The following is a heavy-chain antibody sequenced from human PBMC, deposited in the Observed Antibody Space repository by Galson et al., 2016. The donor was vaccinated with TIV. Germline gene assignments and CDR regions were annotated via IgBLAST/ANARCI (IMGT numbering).Heavy chain of an antibody. CDR3: ARDFPPGYGSSFNDY. Sequence: SLRLSCAASGFTFSSYWMSWVRQAPGKGLEWVANIKQDGSEKCYVDSVKGRFTISRDNAKNSLFLQMNSLRAEDRAVYYCARDFPPGYGSSFNDYWGQGTLVTVSS. CDR2: IKQDGSEK. D-gene: IGHD6-13*01. V-gene: IGHV3-7*01. CDR1: GFTFSSYW. J-gene: IGHJ4*02.